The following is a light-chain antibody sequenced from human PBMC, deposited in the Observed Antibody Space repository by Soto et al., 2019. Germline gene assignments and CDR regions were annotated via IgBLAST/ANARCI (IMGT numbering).Light chain of an antibody. CDR3: CSSEGTYNRVV. V-gene: IGLV2-11*01. Sequence: QSALTQPRSVSGSPGQSVTLSCTGAGSDVGGYNYVSWYQHHPGKAPKLLIYDVTKRPSGVPDRFSGSKSGSTASLTISGLQAAEEADYYCCSSEGTYNRVVFGTGTKLTVL. J-gene: IGLJ1*01. CDR2: DVT. CDR1: GSDVGGYNY.